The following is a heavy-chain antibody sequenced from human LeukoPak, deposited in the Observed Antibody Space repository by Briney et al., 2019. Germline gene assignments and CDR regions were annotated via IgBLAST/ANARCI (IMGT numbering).Heavy chain of an antibody. CDR2: IYYSGTT. D-gene: IGHD1-1*01. Sequence: SETLSLTCTVSGGSISSSSYYWGWIRQPPGKGLEWIGSIYYSGTTYYNPSRKSRVTISVDTAKNQFSLELSSVTAADTAVYYCARHTSHTIGTGDFDYWGQGTLVTVS. J-gene: IGHJ4*02. V-gene: IGHV4-39*01. CDR1: GGSISSSSYY. CDR3: ARHTSHTIGTGDFDY.